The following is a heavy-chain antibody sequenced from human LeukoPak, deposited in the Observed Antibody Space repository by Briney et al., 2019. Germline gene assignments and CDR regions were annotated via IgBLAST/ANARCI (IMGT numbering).Heavy chain of an antibody. Sequence: AGGSLRLSCAASGFTFSSYAMSWVRQAPGKGLEWVSGISGSGGSTYYADSVKGRFTISRDNSKNTLYLQVNGLRAEDTAMYYCAKAGSCSSTSCDYYFDYWGQGTLVTVSS. CDR3: AKAGSCSSTSCDYYFDY. D-gene: IGHD2-2*01. CDR1: GFTFSSYA. V-gene: IGHV3-23*01. J-gene: IGHJ4*02. CDR2: ISGSGGST.